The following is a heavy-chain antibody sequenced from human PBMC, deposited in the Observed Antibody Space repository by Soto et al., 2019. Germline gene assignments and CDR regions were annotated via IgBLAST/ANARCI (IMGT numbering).Heavy chain of an antibody. Sequence: QSGGSLRLSCAASGFTFSSYAMTWVRQAPGKGLEWVSGASGTGGSAYYADSVKGRFTISRDKSTNTLYLHMNSLRAEDTAVYYCARGSAYSDYDLEYWGQGTLVTVSS. J-gene: IGHJ4*02. D-gene: IGHD4-17*01. CDR3: ARGSAYSDYDLEY. V-gene: IGHV3-23*01. CDR1: GFTFSSYA. CDR2: ASGTGGSA.